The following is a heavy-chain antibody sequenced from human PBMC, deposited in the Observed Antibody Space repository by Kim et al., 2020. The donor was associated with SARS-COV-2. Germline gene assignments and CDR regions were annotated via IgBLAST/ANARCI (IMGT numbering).Heavy chain of an antibody. J-gene: IGHJ4*02. Sequence: GSVKRRFTISRDNATNSLYLQMNSLRAADTAVYYCASFPRYNWNDGDFDYWGQGTLVTVSS. V-gene: IGHV3-21*01. CDR3: ASFPRYNWNDGDFDY. D-gene: IGHD1-1*01.